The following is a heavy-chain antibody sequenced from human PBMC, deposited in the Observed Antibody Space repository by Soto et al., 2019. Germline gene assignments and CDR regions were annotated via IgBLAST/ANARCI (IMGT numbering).Heavy chain of an antibody. Sequence: QVQLQESDPGLVKPSETLSLTCTVSGGSISSYYWSWIRQPPGKGLEWIGYIYYSGSTNYNPSLKSRVTISVDTSKNQFSLKLSSVTAADTAVYYCARRYGDGFDIWGQGTMVTVSS. CDR3: ARRYGDGFDI. CDR1: GGSISSYY. J-gene: IGHJ3*02. CDR2: IYYSGST. V-gene: IGHV4-59*08. D-gene: IGHD1-20*01.